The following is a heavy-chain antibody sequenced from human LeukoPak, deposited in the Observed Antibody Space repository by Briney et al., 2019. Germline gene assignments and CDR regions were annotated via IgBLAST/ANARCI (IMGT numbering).Heavy chain of an antibody. V-gene: IGHV3-49*03. Sequence: GGSLRLSCTASGFTFGDYAMSWFRQAPGKGLEWVGFIRSKAYGGTTEYAASVKGRFTISRDDSKSIAYLQMNSLKTEDTAVYYCTRVGYSYGRPYFDYWGQGTLVTVSS. CDR2: IRSKAYGGTT. D-gene: IGHD5-18*01. J-gene: IGHJ4*02. CDR1: GFTFGDYA. CDR3: TRVGYSYGRPYFDY.